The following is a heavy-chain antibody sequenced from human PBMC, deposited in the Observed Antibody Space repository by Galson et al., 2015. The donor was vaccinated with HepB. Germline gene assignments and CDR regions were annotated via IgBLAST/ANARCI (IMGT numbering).Heavy chain of an antibody. V-gene: IGHV3-73*01. D-gene: IGHD3-22*01. CDR3: SRDEDSSGYYDWPLGY. CDR1: GLTFSGSA. Sequence: SLRLSCAASGLTFSGSAMHWVRQASGKGLEWVGRIRSKANSYATAYAASVKGRFTISRDDSKNTAFLQMSSLKTEDTAVYYCSRDEDSSGYYDWPLGYWGQGTLVTVSS. CDR2: IRSKANSYAT. J-gene: IGHJ4*02.